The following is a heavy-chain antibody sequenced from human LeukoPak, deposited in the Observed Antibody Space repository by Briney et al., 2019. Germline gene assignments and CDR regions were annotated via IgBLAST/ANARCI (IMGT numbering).Heavy chain of an antibody. J-gene: IGHJ4*02. D-gene: IGHD6-25*01. V-gene: IGHV3-74*01. CDR1: GFALSDYW. CDR3: TRAAEQRPIDY. CDR2: INSEGGLI. Sequence: GGSLRLSCAASGFALSDYWMHWVRQAPGKGLVWVSRINSEGGLISYADSVKGRFTIYRDNAKNTLYLQMNSRTAEDTAMYYCTRAAEQRPIDYWGQGTLVTVSS.